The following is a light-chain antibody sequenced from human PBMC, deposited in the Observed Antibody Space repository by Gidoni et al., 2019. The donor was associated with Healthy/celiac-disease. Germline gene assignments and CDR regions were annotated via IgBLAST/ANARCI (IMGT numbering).Light chain of an antibody. V-gene: IGLV3-1*01. J-gene: IGLJ2*01. CDR1: KLGDKY. CDR3: QAWDSSTAHVV. CDR2: QDS. Sequence: SYELTQPPSVSVSPGQTASITCSGDKLGDKYACWYQQKPGQSPVLVIYQDSKRPSGFPERFSGSNSGNTATLTISGTQAMDEADYYCQAWDSSTAHVVFGGGTKLTVL.